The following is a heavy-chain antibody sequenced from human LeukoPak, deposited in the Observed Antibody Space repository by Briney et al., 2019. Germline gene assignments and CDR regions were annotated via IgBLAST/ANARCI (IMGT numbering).Heavy chain of an antibody. D-gene: IGHD2-21*02. J-gene: IGHJ4*02. V-gene: IGHV1-2*02. Sequence: ASVKVSCKASGYTFTGYYMHWVRQAPGQGLEWMGWINPNSGGTNYAQKFQGSVAMTRDTSISTAYMEVRRLRSDDTAVYYCARGDPVMTATSYDRWGQGTPVTVSS. CDR1: GYTFTGYY. CDR3: ARGDPVMTATSYDR. CDR2: INPNSGGT.